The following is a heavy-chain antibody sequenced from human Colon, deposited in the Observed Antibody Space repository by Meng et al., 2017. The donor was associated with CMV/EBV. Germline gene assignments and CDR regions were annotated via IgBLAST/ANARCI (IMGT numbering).Heavy chain of an antibody. V-gene: IGHV3-21*01. CDR3: AKGGLPLRPLYYFDY. CDR2: ISSSSSYI. CDR1: GFTFSSYS. J-gene: IGHJ4*02. D-gene: IGHD3-3*01. Sequence: GGSLRLSCAASGFTFSSYSMNWVRQAPGKGLEWVSSISSSSSYIYYADSVKGRFTISRDNAKNSLYLQMNSLRAEDTAVYYCAKGGLPLRPLYYFDYWGQGTLVTVSS.